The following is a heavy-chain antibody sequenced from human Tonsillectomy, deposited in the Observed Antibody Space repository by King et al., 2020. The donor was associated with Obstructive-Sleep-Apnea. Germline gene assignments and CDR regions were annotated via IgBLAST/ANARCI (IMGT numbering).Heavy chain of an antibody. CDR3: ARADYSSGWYSFDY. D-gene: IGHD6-13*01. Sequence: QLQESGPRLVKPSETLSLTCTVSGGSISTSNYYWGWIRQPPGKGLEWIGSIYYSGSTYYNPSLKNRVTISVDTSKNQFSLWLSSVTAADTAFYYCARADYSSGWYSFDYWGQGTLVTVSS. CDR1: GGSISTSNYY. V-gene: IGHV4-39*07. CDR2: IYYSGST. J-gene: IGHJ4*02.